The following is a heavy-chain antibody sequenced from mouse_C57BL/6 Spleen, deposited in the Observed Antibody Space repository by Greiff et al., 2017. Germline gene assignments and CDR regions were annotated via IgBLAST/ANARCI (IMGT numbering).Heavy chain of an antibody. CDR2: ISSGSSTI. Sequence: EVMLVESGGGLVKPGGSLKLSCAASGFTFSDYGMHWVRQAPEKGLEWVAYISSGSSTIYYADTVKGRFTISRDNAKNTLFLQMTSLRSEDTAMYYYARNYYGSRSYWYFDVWGTGTTVTVSS. V-gene: IGHV5-17*01. CDR3: ARNYYGSRSYWYFDV. CDR1: GFTFSDYG. D-gene: IGHD1-1*01. J-gene: IGHJ1*03.